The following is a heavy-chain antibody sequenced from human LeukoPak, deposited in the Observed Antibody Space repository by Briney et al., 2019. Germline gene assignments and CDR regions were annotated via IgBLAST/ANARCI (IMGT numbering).Heavy chain of an antibody. CDR2: IYYSGST. CDR3: ARGTGGAAARNGMDV. V-gene: IGHV4-31*03. CDR1: GGSFSSGGYY. J-gene: IGHJ6*02. Sequence: SETLSLTCTVSGGSFSSGGYYWSWIRQHPGKGLEWIGYIYYSGSTYYNPSLKSRVTISVDTSKNQFSLKLSSVTAADTAVYYCARGTGGAAARNGMDVWGQGTTVTVSS. D-gene: IGHD6-13*01.